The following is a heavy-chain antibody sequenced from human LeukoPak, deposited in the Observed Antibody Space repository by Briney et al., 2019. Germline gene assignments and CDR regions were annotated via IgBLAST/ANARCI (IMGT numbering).Heavy chain of an antibody. J-gene: IGHJ6*02. V-gene: IGHV3-64D*09. CDR2: ISDSGGST. CDR3: VRGYSFGPYGMGV. Sequence: PGGSLRLSCSASGFPFSSYAMHWVRQAPGKGLEYVSAISDSGGSTYYADSVKGGFTISRDNSKNTLYLQMSSLRAGDTAVYFCVRGYSFGPYGMGVWGQGTTVTVSS. D-gene: IGHD2-15*01. CDR1: GFPFSSYA.